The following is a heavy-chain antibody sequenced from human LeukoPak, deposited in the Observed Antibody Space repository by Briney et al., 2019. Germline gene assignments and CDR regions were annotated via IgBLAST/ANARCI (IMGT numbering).Heavy chain of an antibody. D-gene: IGHD2-2*01. Sequence: ASVTVSFTASGYTFTSYGISWVRQAPGHGLEWMGWISAYNGNTNYAQKLQGRVTMTTDTSTSTAYMELRSLRSDDTAVYYCARDPGERPADNYYYYGMDVWGKGTTVTVSS. V-gene: IGHV1-18*04. CDR1: GYTFTSYG. CDR3: ARDPGERPADNYYYYGMDV. J-gene: IGHJ6*04. CDR2: ISAYNGNT.